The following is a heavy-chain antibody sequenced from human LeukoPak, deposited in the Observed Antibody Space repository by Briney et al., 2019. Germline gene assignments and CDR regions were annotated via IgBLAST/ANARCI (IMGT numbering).Heavy chain of an antibody. CDR3: ARDQPSGYGMDV. CDR2: ISSSSSYI. V-gene: IGHV3-21*01. CDR1: GFTFSSYS. Sequence: SGGSLRLSCAASGFTFSSYSMNWVRQAPGKGLEWVSSISSSSSYIYYADSVKGRFTISRDNAKNSLYLQMNSLRAEDTAVYYCARDQPSGYGMDVWGQGTTVTVSS. J-gene: IGHJ6*02. D-gene: IGHD6-19*01.